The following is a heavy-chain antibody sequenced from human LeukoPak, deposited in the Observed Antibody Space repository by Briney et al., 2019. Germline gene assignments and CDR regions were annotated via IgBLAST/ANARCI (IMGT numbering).Heavy chain of an antibody. CDR1: GFTFSSYA. CDR3: TRVVSDSSGYPFDY. CDR2: IRSKANNYAT. V-gene: IGHV3-73*01. D-gene: IGHD3-22*01. Sequence: GGSLRLSCAASGFTFSSYAMSWVRQASGKGLEWVGRIRSKANNYATAYAASVKGRFTISRDDSKNTAYLQMNSLKTEDTAVYYCTRVVSDSSGYPFDYWGQGTLVTVFS. J-gene: IGHJ4*02.